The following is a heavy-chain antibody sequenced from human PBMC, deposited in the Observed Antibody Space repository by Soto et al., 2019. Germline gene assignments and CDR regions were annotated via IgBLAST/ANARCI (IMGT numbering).Heavy chain of an antibody. V-gene: IGHV3-23*01. J-gene: IGHJ6*02. CDR3: AKDQGRMITFGGVIPTYYYYYGMDV. D-gene: IGHD3-16*02. Sequence: EVQLLESGGGSVQPGGSLRLSCAASGFTFSSYAMSWVRQAPGKGLEWVSAISGSGGSTYYADSVKGRFTISRDNSKNTLYLQMNSLRAEDTAVYYCAKDQGRMITFGGVIPTYYYYYGMDVWGQGTTVTVSS. CDR1: GFTFSSYA. CDR2: ISGSGGST.